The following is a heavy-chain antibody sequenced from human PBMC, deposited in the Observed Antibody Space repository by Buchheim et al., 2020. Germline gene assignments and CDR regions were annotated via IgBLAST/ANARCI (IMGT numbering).Heavy chain of an antibody. CDR2: ISSSGSTI. CDR3: ARTPVVTTDFDY. CDR1: GFTFSSYE. V-gene: IGHV3-48*03. Sequence: EVQLVESGGGLVQPGGSLRLSCAASGFTFSSYEMDWVRQAPGKGLEWVSYISSSGSTIYYADSVKGRFIISRDNAKNSLHLQMNSLRAEDTAVYYCARTPVVTTDFDYWGQGTL. D-gene: IGHD4-23*01. J-gene: IGHJ4*02.